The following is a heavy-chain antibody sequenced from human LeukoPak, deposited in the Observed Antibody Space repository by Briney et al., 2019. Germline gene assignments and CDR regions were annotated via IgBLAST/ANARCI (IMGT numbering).Heavy chain of an antibody. CDR2: ISGSGGST. CDR1: GFTFSSYA. V-gene: IGHV3-23*01. J-gene: IGHJ4*02. D-gene: IGHD6-19*01. CDR3: ARDGSGWYAPNDY. Sequence: GGSLRLSCAASGFTFSSYAMSWVRQAPGKGLEWVSAISGSGGSTYYADSVKGRFTISRDNSKNTLYLQMNSLRAEDTAVYYCARDGSGWYAPNDYWGQGTLVTVSS.